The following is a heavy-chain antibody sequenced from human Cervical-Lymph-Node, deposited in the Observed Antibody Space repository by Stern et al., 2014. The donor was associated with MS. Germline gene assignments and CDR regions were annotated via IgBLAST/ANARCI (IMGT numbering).Heavy chain of an antibody. CDR2: INPTTGRT. J-gene: IGHJ4*02. CDR3: ARAQEFSNVVANY. Sequence: QVQMVQSGAEVKKPGASMRISCKASGYTFTNYFIHWVRQPPRQRPECMGIINPTTGRTSYAQKFQGSVTMPRDTSTNTAYLDLSSLRSEDTAVYFCARAQEFSNVVANYWGQGTLVTVSS. D-gene: IGHD2-8*01. CDR1: GYTFTNYF. V-gene: IGHV1-46*03.